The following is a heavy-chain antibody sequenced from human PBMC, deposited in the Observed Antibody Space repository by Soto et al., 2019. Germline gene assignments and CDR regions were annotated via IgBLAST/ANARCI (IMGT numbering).Heavy chain of an antibody. CDR1: GGTFSSYA. CDR2: ISAYNGNT. V-gene: IGHV1-18*01. Sequence: ASVKVSCKXSGGTFSSYAISWVRQAPGQGLEWMGGISAYNGNTNYAQKLQGRVTMTTDTSTSTAYMELRSLRSDDTAVYYCARGDFRFDPWGPGTLVPVSS. J-gene: IGHJ5*02. D-gene: IGHD3-3*01. CDR3: ARGDFRFDP.